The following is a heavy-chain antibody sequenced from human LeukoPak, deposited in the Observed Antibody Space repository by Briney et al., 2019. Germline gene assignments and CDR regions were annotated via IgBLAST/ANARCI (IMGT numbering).Heavy chain of an antibody. Sequence: GSLRLSCAASGFTLSTFWMTWVPRAPGRGREGAANLIQDGSESYYVDSVRGRITNSRANAKRSLHLKTHSVRAEDTAVYVCARGSYLGVDYWGWGTLVTVSS. CDR2: LIQDGSES. CDR3: ARGSYLGVDY. V-gene: IGHV3-7*02. J-gene: IGHJ4*02. D-gene: IGHD3-16*01. CDR1: GFTLSTFW.